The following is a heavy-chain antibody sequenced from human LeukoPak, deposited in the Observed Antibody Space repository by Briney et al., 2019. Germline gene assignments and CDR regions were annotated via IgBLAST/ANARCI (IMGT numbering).Heavy chain of an antibody. J-gene: IGHJ6*03. D-gene: IGHD2-15*01. Sequence: SETLSLTFTVSGGSISSYYWSWIRQPAGKGLEWIGRIYTSGSTNYNPSLKSRVTMSVDTSKNQFSLKLSSVTAADTAVYYCARAGYCSGGSCRPTYYYYYYMDVWGKGTTVTISS. V-gene: IGHV4-4*07. CDR3: ARAGYCSGGSCRPTYYYYYYMDV. CDR2: IYTSGST. CDR1: GGSISSYY.